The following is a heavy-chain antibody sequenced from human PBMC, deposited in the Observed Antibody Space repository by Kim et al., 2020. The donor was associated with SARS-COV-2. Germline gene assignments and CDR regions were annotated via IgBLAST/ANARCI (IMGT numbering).Heavy chain of an antibody. Sequence: GRSLRLSCAASGFTFSSYAMSWVRQAPGKGLEWVSAISGSGGSTYYADSVKGRFTISRDNSKNTLYLQMNSLRAEDTAVYYCAKVNRAAAGFYYYYGMDVWGQGTTVTVSS. CDR2: ISGSGGST. CDR3: AKVNRAAAGFYYYYGMDV. CDR1: GFTFSSYA. D-gene: IGHD6-13*01. V-gene: IGHV3-23*01. J-gene: IGHJ6*02.